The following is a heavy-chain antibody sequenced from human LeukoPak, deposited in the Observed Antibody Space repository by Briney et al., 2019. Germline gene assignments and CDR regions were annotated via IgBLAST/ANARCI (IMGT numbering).Heavy chain of an antibody. CDR2: IYYSGRT. D-gene: IGHD5-12*01. J-gene: IGHJ2*01. Sequence: SETLSLTCTVSGGSVRNYYWSWIRQSPGKGLEWIAYIYYSGRTNYNPSLKSRATISVDTAENQFSLKLSSVTAADTALYFCARQASWLPYFHLWAVAPWSVSPQ. CDR3: ARQASWLPYFHL. CDR1: GGSVRNYY. V-gene: IGHV4-59*08.